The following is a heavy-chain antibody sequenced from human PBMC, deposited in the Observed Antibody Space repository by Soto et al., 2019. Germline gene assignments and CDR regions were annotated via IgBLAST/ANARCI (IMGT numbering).Heavy chain of an antibody. CDR3: ARDRPYGSGSYFAYYFDY. Sequence: SETLSLTCTVSGGSISSYYWSWIRQPAGKGLEWIGRIYTSGSTNYNPSLKSRVTMSVDTSKNQFSLKLTSVTAADTAVYYCARDRPYGSGSYFAYYFDYWGQGTLVTVSS. D-gene: IGHD3-10*01. V-gene: IGHV4-4*07. CDR2: IYTSGST. CDR1: GGSISSYY. J-gene: IGHJ4*02.